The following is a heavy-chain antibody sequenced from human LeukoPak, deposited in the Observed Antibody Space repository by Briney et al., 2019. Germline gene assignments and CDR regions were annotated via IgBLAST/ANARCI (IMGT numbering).Heavy chain of an antibody. V-gene: IGHV1-46*03. CDR2: INPSGGST. D-gene: IGHD5-24*01. J-gene: IGHJ5*02. CDR1: GYTFTSYY. Sequence: GASVKVSCKASGYTFTSYYIHWVRQAPGQGLEWMGIINPSGGSTSYAQKFQGRVTMTRDTSTSTVYMELSSLRSEDTAVYYCASSGYKSRTFDPWGQGTLVTVSS. CDR3: ASSGYKSRTFDP.